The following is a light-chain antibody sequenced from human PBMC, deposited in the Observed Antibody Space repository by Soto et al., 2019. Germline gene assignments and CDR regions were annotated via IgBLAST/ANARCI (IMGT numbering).Light chain of an antibody. J-gene: IGLJ2*01. Sequence: QSALTQPASVSGSPGQSITISCTGTSSDVGDYNYVSWYQHHPGKAPKLMIYEVSNRPSGLSDRFSGSKSGNTASLTISGLQADDEADYSCSSYTSSSTLVVFGGGTKLTVL. V-gene: IGLV2-14*01. CDR3: SSYTSSSTLVV. CDR2: EVS. CDR1: SSDVGDYNY.